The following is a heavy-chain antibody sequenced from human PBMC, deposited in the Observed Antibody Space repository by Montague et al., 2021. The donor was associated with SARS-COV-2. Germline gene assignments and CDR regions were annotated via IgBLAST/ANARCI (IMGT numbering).Heavy chain of an antibody. V-gene: IGHV4-61*08. Sequence: SETLSLTCTVSGGSVSSGGYYWSWIRQPPGKGLEWIGNIYYSGSTNHNPTLKSRVTISLDTSKNQFSLKLTSVTAADTAVYYCAGVQLAAAATRSDYWGQGALVTVSS. CDR2: IYYSGST. J-gene: IGHJ4*02. CDR3: AGVQLAAAATRSDY. CDR1: GGSVSSGGYY. D-gene: IGHD6-13*01.